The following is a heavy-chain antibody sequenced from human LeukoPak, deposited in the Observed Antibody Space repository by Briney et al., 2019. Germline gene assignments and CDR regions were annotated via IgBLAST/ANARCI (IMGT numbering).Heavy chain of an antibody. V-gene: IGHV5-51*01. CDR3: ARPGRDGYNGLIDY. CDR2: IYPGDSDT. D-gene: IGHD5-24*01. J-gene: IGHJ4*02. Sequence: GESLKISCKGFRYNFTNFWTGWLRQMPGKGLEWMGMIYPGDSDTRYSPSFQGHVTISADKSITTAYLQWSSLRASDTAMYFCARPGRDGYNGLIDYWGQGTLVTVSS. CDR1: RYNFTNFW.